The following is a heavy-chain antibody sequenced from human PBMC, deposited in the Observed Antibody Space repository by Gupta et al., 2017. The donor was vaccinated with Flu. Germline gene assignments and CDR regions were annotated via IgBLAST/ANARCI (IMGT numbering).Heavy chain of an antibody. CDR3: ARVQGCSSPTCYTGGADY. D-gene: IGHD2-2*02. J-gene: IGHJ4*02. CDR2: ITPNSGDT. CDR1: GYTFPGYS. Sequence: QVHLVQSGAEVKKPGASVKVSCKGSGYTFPGYSMHWVRQAPGQGLEWMGRITPNSGDTNYAQKFQGRVTMTRDTSISTVYMELNRLRSDDTAVYYCARVQGCSSPTCYTGGADYWGQGTLVTVSS. V-gene: IGHV1-2*06.